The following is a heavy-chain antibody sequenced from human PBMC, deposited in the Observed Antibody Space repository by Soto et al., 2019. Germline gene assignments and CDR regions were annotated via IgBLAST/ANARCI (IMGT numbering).Heavy chain of an antibody. CDR1: GFTFSNYA. Sequence: EVQLLESGGGLVQPGGSLRLSCAASGFTFSNYAMSWVRQAPGKGLEWVSAISGSGYSTYYADSVKGRFTISRDNSKNTLYLQMNSLRAEDTAVYYCAKGVDGGVYYYYGMDVWGQGTTVTVSS. V-gene: IGHV3-23*01. CDR2: ISGSGYST. CDR3: AKGVDGGVYYYYGMDV. J-gene: IGHJ6*02.